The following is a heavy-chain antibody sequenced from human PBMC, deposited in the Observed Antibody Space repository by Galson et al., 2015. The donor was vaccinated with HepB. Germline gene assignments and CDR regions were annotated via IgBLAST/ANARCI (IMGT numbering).Heavy chain of an antibody. V-gene: IGHV3-7*01. CDR3: ARVQGGTTVYHTDP. CDR2: IKQDGSEK. J-gene: IGHJ5*02. CDR1: GFTFSSYW. D-gene: IGHD1-7*01. Sequence: SLRLSCAASGFTFSSYWMSWVRQAPGKGLEWVANIKQDGSEKNYVDSVKGRFTISRDNAKNSLYLQINSLRAEDTAVYYCARVQGGTTVYHTDPWGQGILVTVSS.